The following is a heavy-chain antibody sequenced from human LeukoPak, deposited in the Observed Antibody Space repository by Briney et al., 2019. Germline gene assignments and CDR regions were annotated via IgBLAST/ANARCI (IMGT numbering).Heavy chain of an antibody. J-gene: IGHJ4*02. D-gene: IGHD2-2*02. Sequence: SVKVSCKASGFTFTSSAVQWVRQARGQRLEWIGWIVVGSGNTNYAQKFQERVTITRDMSTSTAYMELSSLRSEDTAVYYCAAVDPSCSSTSCYNPNWGQGTLVTVSS. V-gene: IGHV1-58*01. CDR1: GFTFTSSA. CDR2: IVVGSGNT. CDR3: AAVDPSCSSTSCYNPN.